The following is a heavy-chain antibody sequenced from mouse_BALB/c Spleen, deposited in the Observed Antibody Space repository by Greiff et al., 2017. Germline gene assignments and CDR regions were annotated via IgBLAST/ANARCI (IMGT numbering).Heavy chain of an antibody. J-gene: IGHJ4*01. V-gene: IGHV2-6-5*01. CDR1: GFSLTDYG. CDR3: AKHRPATSYAMDY. CDR2: IWGGGST. Sequence: QVQLQQSGPGLVAPSQSLSITCTVSGFSLTDYGVSWIRQPPGKGLEWLGVIWGGGSTYYNSALKSRLSISKDNSKSQVFLKMNSLQTDDTAMYYCAKHRPATSYAMDYWGQGTSVTVSS. D-gene: IGHD1-2*01.